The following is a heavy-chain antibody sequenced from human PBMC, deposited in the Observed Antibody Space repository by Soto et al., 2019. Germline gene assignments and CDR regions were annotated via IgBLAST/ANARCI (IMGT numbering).Heavy chain of an antibody. J-gene: IGHJ4*02. D-gene: IGHD1-20*01. CDR2: VSTYSEHT. CDR3: ARDLNWKRVLGFDS. V-gene: IGHV1-18*04. CDR1: GYIFNSVG. Sequence: QLVQSGDEVKKPGASVKVSCRASGYIFNSVGISWLRQVPGQGLGWMGWVSTYSEHTKSVQKFQDRVTLTGDTSTSTVQMALRSLRSADTAVYYCARDLNWKRVLGFDSWGQGTLVPVSS.